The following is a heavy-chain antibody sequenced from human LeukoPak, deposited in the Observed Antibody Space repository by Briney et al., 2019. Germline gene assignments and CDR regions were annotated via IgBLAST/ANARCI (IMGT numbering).Heavy chain of an antibody. V-gene: IGHV4-30-4*01. CDR2: IYYSGST. D-gene: IGHD4-17*01. CDR1: GGSISSGDYY. CDR3: ASFSTVTTLFDY. J-gene: IGHJ4*02. Sequence: SETLSLTCTVSGGSISSGDYYWSWIRQPPGKGLEWIGYIYYSGSTYYNPSLKSRVTISVDTSKNQFSLKLSSVTAADTAVYYCASFSTVTTLFDYWGQGTLVTVSS.